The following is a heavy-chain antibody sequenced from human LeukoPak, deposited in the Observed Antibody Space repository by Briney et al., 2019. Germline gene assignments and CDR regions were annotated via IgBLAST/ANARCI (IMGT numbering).Heavy chain of an antibody. CDR2: IYYSGST. V-gene: IGHV4-59*01. J-gene: IGHJ3*02. CDR1: GGSISRYY. Sequence: SETLSLTCTVSGGSISRYYWSWIRQPPGKGLEWIGYIYYSGSTNYNPSLKSRVTISVDTSKNQFSLKLSSVTAADTAVYYCARARRPYYDILTGSPLSAFDIWGQGTMVTVSS. D-gene: IGHD3-9*01. CDR3: ARARRPYYDILTGSPLSAFDI.